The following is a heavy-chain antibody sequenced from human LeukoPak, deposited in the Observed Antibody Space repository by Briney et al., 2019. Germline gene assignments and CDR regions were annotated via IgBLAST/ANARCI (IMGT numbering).Heavy chain of an antibody. D-gene: IGHD4-11*01. CDR2: INTDGSST. CDR1: GFTFSNYW. Sequence: PGGSLRLSCAASGFTFSNYWMLWVRHAPGKGLVWVSRINTDGSSTSYADSVKGRFTISRDYAKNTLYLQMSSLRAEDTAVYYCARGAVTPHYYHYYMDVWGKGTTVTVSS. CDR3: ARGAVTPHYYHYYMDV. V-gene: IGHV3-74*01. J-gene: IGHJ6*03.